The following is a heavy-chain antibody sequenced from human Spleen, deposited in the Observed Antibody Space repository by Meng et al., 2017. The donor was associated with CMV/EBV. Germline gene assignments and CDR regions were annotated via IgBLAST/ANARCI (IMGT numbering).Heavy chain of an antibody. CDR2: IRYDGSNK. CDR3: ARHLSKRGGSYYNNYYGMDV. V-gene: IGHV3-30*02. J-gene: IGHJ6*02. D-gene: IGHD1-26*01. Sequence: GESLKISCAASGFTLSSYGMDWVRQAPGKGLEWVAFIRYDGSNKDYADSVKGRFTISRDNSKNTLYLQMNSLRGEDTAVYYCARHLSKRGGSYYNNYYGMDVWGQGTTVTVSS. CDR1: GFTLSSYG.